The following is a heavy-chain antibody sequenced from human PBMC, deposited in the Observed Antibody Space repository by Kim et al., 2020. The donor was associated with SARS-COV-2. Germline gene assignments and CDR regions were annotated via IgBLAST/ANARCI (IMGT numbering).Heavy chain of an antibody. J-gene: IGHJ5*02. V-gene: IGHV4-59*08. CDR2: IYYSGST. Sequence: SETLSLTCTVSGGSISSYYWSWIRQPPGKGLEWIGYIYYSGSTNYNLSLKSRVTISVDTSKNQFSLKLSSVTAADTAVYYCARHLYCSSTSCGPRFDPWGQGTLVTVSS. CDR3: ARHLYCSSTSCGPRFDP. CDR1: GGSISSYY. D-gene: IGHD2-2*01.